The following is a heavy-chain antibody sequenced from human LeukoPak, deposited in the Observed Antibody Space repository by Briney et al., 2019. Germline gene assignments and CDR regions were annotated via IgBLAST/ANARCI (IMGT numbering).Heavy chain of an antibody. Sequence: PGVSLRLSCAASGFTFSIYAMSWVRQAPGKGLEWVSSISSRGELTFYADSVKGRFTISRDNSESTLYLQMNSLRAEDTALYYCARHSGGAVAGNPCDYWGQGALVTVSS. CDR1: GFTFSIYA. CDR3: ARHSGGAVAGNPCDY. J-gene: IGHJ4*02. D-gene: IGHD6-19*01. CDR2: ISSRGELT. V-gene: IGHV3-23*01.